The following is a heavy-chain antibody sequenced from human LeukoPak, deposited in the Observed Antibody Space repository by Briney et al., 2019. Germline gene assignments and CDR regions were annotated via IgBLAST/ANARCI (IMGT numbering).Heavy chain of an antibody. CDR2: INPNSGGT. J-gene: IGHJ4*02. Sequence: ASVKVSCKASGYTFTGYYMHWVRQAPGQGLEGMGWINPNSGGTNYAQKFQGRVTMTRDTSMTTAYMELSSLRSDDTAVYYCARVWIEYGVGSRTFDYWGQGTLVTVSS. CDR3: ARVWIEYGVGSRTFDY. D-gene: IGHD3-10*01. CDR1: GYTFTGYY. V-gene: IGHV1-2*02.